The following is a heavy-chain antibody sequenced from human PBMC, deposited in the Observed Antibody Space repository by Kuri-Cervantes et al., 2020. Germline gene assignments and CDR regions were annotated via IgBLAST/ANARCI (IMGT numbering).Heavy chain of an antibody. V-gene: IGHV3-48*01. CDR2: ITDNGRAT. D-gene: IGHD1-14*01. J-gene: IGHJ3*02. CDR1: GVPFSTLT. Sequence: GESLKSSWAAPGVPFSTLTLNWVRQAPGKGLEWVAYITDNGRATLHADSVKGRFTISRDNAKNSLYLQMNSLRAEDTAVYYCARTPDGWQNAFDIWGQGTMVTVSS. CDR3: ARTPDGWQNAFDI.